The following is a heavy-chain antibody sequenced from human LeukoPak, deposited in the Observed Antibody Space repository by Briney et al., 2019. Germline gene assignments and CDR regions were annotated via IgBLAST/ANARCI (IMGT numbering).Heavy chain of an antibody. D-gene: IGHD6-13*01. CDR3: ARRRAEGGSNGHYNWFDP. CDR1: GDSNSFYY. CDR2: IYYSGST. Sequence: KPSETLSLTCSVSGDSNSFYYWSWIRQPPGKGLEWIGYIYYSGSTNYNPSLKSRVTISLDTSKNQFSLKLSSVTAADTAVYYCARRRAEGGSNGHYNWFDPWGQGTLVTVSS. J-gene: IGHJ5*02. V-gene: IGHV4-59*01.